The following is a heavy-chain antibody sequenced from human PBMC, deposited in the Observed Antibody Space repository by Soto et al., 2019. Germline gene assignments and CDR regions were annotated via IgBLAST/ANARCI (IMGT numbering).Heavy chain of an antibody. Sequence: EVQLVESGGGLVQPGGSLRLSCGASGFTFRTYWLSWVRQVPGKGLEWVSNINQDGSEKNYVDSVKGRFTISRDNAKNSVHLQMSSLRAEDTALYYCARDGRTSWYSYDYHGMAVWGRGTTVTVSS. CDR3: ARDGRTSWYSYDYHGMAV. CDR2: INQDGSEK. J-gene: IGHJ6*02. V-gene: IGHV3-7*05. D-gene: IGHD5-18*01. CDR1: GFTFRTYW.